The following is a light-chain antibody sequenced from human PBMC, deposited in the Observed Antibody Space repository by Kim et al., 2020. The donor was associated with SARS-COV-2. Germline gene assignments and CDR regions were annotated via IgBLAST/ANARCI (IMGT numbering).Light chain of an antibody. J-gene: IGLJ3*02. CDR1: SLRSYY. Sequence: LGQTVRNTCQRDSLRSYYASWYQQKPEQAPVLVIYGKNNRPSGIPDRFSGSSSGNTASLTITGAQAEDEADYYCNSRDSSGNHLWVFGGGTQLTVL. V-gene: IGLV3-19*01. CDR3: NSRDSSGNHLWV. CDR2: GKN.